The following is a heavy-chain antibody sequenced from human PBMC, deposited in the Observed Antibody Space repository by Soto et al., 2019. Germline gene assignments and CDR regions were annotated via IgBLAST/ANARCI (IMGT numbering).Heavy chain of an antibody. CDR1: GFTFSSND. Sequence: EVQLVESGGGLIQPGGSLRLSCAASGFTFSSNDMNWVRQAPGKGLEWVSLIYSGGSTYYADSVKGRFTISRDNSKDTLYFQMSSLRAEDTAVYYCATRPLLPRDPWGQGTMVTVSS. J-gene: IGHJ3*01. CDR2: IYSGGST. V-gene: IGHV3-53*01. D-gene: IGHD5-18*01. CDR3: ATRPLLPRDP.